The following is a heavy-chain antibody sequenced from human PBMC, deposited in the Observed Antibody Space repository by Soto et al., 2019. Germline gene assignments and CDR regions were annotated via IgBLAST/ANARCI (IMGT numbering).Heavy chain of an antibody. CDR3: ARGGGGSGYYSGFVGY. CDR2: ISYDGSNK. CDR1: GFTFSSYA. D-gene: IGHD3-22*01. Sequence: QVQLVESGGGVVQPGRSLRLSCAASGFTFSSYAMHWVRQAPGKGLEWVAVISYDGSNKYYADSVKGRFTISRDNSKNTLYLPMNSLRAEDTAVYYCARGGGGSGYYSGFVGYWGQGTLVTVSS. J-gene: IGHJ4*02. V-gene: IGHV3-30-3*01.